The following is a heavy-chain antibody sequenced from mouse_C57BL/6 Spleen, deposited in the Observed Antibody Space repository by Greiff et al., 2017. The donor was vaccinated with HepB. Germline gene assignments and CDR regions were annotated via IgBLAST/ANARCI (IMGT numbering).Heavy chain of an antibody. D-gene: IGHD1-1*01. CDR1: GYTFTSYW. J-gene: IGHJ2*01. CDR2: IYPSDSET. Sequence: QVQLQQPGAELVRPGSSVKLSCKASGYTFTSYWMDWVKQRPGQGLEWIGNIYPSDSETHYNQKFKDKATLTVDKSSSTAYMQLSSLTSEDSAVYYCARADRDYGSSYGYWGQGTTLTVSS. V-gene: IGHV1-61*01. CDR3: ARADRDYGSSYGY.